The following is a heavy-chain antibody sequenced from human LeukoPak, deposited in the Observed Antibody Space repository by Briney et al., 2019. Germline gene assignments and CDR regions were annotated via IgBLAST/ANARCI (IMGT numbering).Heavy chain of an antibody. CDR3: ATGYCSGGSCYSD. CDR1: GFTFSSYA. V-gene: IGHV3-23*01. Sequence: GGSLRLSCAASGFTFSSYAMSWVRQAPGKGLEWVSAISGSGGSTYYADSVKGRFTISRDNSKNTLYLQMNSLRAEDTAVYYCATGYCSGGSCYSDWGQGTLVTVSS. J-gene: IGHJ4*02. CDR2: ISGSGGST. D-gene: IGHD2-15*01.